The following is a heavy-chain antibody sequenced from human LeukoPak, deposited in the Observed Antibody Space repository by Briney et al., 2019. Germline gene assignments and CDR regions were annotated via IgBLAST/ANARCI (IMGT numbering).Heavy chain of an antibody. V-gene: IGHV3-23*01. J-gene: IGHJ4*02. Sequence: QAGGSLRLSCAASGFTFSSYAMSWVRQAPGKGLEWVSAISGSGGSTYYADSVKGRFTISRDNSKNTLYLQMNSLRAEDTAVYYCASYGSESYSLSTDWGQGTLVTVSS. CDR2: ISGSGGST. D-gene: IGHD3-10*01. CDR3: ASYGSESYSLSTD. CDR1: GFTFSSYA.